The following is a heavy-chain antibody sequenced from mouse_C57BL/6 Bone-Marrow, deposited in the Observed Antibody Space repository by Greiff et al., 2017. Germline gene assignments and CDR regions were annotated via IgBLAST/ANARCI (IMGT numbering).Heavy chain of an antibody. Sequence: QVQLKESGAELVRPGASVKLSCKASGYTFTDYYINWVKQRPGQGLEWIARIYPGSGNTYYNEKFKGKATLTAEKSSSTAYMQLSSLTSEDSAVYFCARFRNYGAWFAYWGQGTLVTVSA. V-gene: IGHV1-76*01. CDR2: IYPGSGNT. J-gene: IGHJ3*01. D-gene: IGHD2-1*01. CDR1: GYTFTDYY. CDR3: ARFRNYGAWFAY.